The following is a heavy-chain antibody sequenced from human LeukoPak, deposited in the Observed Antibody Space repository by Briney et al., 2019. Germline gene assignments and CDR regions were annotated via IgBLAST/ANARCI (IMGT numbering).Heavy chain of an antibody. J-gene: IGHJ4*02. CDR3: AKLLRTYYYDSSGPRSN. CDR1: GFTFSSYA. CDR2: ISGSGGST. V-gene: IGHV3-23*01. Sequence: PGGSLRLSCAASGFTFSSYAMSWVRQAPGKGLEWVSAISGSGGSTYYADSVKGRFTISRDNSKNTLYLQMNSLRAEDTAVYYCAKLLRTYYYDSSGPRSNWGQGTLVTVSS. D-gene: IGHD3-22*01.